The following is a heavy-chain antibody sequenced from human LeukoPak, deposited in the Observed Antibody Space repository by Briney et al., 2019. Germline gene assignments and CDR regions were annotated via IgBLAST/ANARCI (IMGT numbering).Heavy chain of an antibody. D-gene: IGHD3-10*01. Sequence: GGSLRLSCAASGFTFSSYAMNWVRQAPGKGLEWVSAISGSGDNTYYADSVKGRFTISRDNSKNTLYLQMNSLRADDTAVYYCARGGYYGSGNDFRFDPWGQGTLVTVSS. CDR3: ARGGYYGSGNDFRFDP. CDR1: GFTFSSYA. V-gene: IGHV3-23*01. CDR2: ISGSGDNT. J-gene: IGHJ5*02.